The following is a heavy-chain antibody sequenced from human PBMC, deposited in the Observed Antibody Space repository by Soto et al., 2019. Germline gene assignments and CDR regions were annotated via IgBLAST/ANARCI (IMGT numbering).Heavy chain of an antibody. CDR1: GFTFDDYA. J-gene: IGHJ4*02. CDR2: ISWNSENL. V-gene: IGHV3-9*01. Sequence: GGSLRLSCAASGFTFDDYAMHWVRQAPGKGLEWVSSISWNSENLGYADSVKGRFTVSRDNAQNSLYLQMNSLRAEDTAFYYCAKHRGPRSWYFDYWGQGALVTVSS. CDR3: AKHRGPRSWYFDY. D-gene: IGHD6-13*01.